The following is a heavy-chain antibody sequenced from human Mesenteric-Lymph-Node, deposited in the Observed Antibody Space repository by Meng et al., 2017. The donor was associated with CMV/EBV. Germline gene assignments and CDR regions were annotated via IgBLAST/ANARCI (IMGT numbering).Heavy chain of an antibody. D-gene: IGHD1-7*01. CDR1: EFIVSPNY. Sequence: GGSLRLSCAAFEFIVSPNYMSWVRQAPGKGPEWVSVIYGGSTTYYADSVKGRFTISRDDSKNTVFLQMNSLRVEDTAVYYCAGDVGLPNGMNVWGQGTTVTVSS. CDR3: AGDVGLPNGMNV. CDR2: IYGGSTT. J-gene: IGHJ6*02. V-gene: IGHV3-53*01.